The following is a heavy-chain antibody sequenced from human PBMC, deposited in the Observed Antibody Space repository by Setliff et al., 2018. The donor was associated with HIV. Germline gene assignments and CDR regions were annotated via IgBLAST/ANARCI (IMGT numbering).Heavy chain of an antibody. D-gene: IGHD1-26*01. CDR3: ARRRPPPSGLYSAYYMDV. CDR1: GGSTGSYY. CDR2: VYYTGST. J-gene: IGHJ6*03. V-gene: IGHV4-59*08. Sequence: PSETLSLTCIVSGGSTGSYYWSWIQQSPGKGLEWIGYVYYTGSTNYNPSLKSRVTIGVDTSKNQFSLKLTSVTAADAAVYYCARRRPPPSGLYSAYYMDVWGTGTTGTVSS.